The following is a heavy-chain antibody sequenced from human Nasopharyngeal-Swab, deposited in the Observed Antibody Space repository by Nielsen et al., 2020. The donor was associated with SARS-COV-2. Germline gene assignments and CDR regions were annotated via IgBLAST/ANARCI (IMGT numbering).Heavy chain of an antibody. D-gene: IGHD5-24*01. J-gene: IGHJ4*02. CDR3: ARMAEMATEKFDY. Sequence: VRQMPGKALEWLAHIFSNDEKSYSTSLKSRLTISKDTSKSQVVLTMTNMDPVDTATYYCARMAEMATEKFDYWGQGTLVTVSS. CDR2: IFSNDEK. V-gene: IGHV2-26*01.